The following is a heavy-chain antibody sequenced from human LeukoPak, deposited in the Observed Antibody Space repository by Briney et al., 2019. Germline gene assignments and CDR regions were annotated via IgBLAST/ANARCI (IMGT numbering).Heavy chain of an antibody. CDR3: AKASWKFADYDVRDAFDI. CDR1: GFTFSSYE. V-gene: IGHV3-48*03. J-gene: IGHJ3*02. CDR2: ISSSGSTI. D-gene: IGHD4-17*01. Sequence: GGSLRLSCAASGFTFSSYEMNWVRQAPGKGLEWVSYISSSGSTIYYADSVKGRFTISRDNAKNSLYLQMNSLRTEDMALYYCAKASWKFADYDVRDAFDIWGQGTMVTVSS.